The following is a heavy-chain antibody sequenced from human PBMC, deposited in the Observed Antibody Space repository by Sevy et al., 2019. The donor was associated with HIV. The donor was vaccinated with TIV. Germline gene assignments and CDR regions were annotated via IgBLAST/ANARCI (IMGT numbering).Heavy chain of an antibody. D-gene: IGHD3-3*01. J-gene: IGHJ6*02. CDR3: ARDFPNTYYDFWSGYYDV. Sequence: GGSLRLSCAASGFTFSSYWMSWVRQAPGKGLEWVANIKQDGSEKYYVDSVKGRFTISRDNAKNSLYLQMNSLRAEDTAVYYCARDFPNTYYDFWSGYYDVWGQRTTVTVSS. CDR1: GFTFSSYW. CDR2: IKQDGSEK. V-gene: IGHV3-7*01.